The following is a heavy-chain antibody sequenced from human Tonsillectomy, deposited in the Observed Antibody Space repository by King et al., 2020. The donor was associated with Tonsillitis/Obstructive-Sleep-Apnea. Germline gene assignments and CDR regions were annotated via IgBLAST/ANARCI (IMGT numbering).Heavy chain of an antibody. J-gene: IGHJ4*02. CDR1: GFTFSSYA. Sequence: VQLVESGGGVVQPGRSLRLSCAASGFTFSSYAMHWVRQAPGKGLEWVAVISYDGSNKYYADSVKGRFTISRDNSKNTLYLQMNSLRAGDTAVYYCARDDTLYYDYIWGSQGFDYWGQGTLVTVSS. V-gene: IGHV3-30*01. CDR3: ARDDTLYYDYIWGSQGFDY. D-gene: IGHD3-16*01. CDR2: ISYDGSNK.